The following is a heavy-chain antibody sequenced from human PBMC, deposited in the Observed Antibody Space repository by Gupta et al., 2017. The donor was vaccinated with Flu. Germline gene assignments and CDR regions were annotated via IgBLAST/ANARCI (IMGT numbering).Heavy chain of an antibody. V-gene: IGHV3-21*01. CDR3: AGGVTTLAWFDP. CDR1: GFTFSSYS. D-gene: IGHD4-17*01. Sequence: EVQLVESGGGLVKPGGSLRLSCAASGFTFSSYSMNWVRRAPGKGLEWVSSISSSSSYIYYADSVKGRFTISRDNAKNSLYLQMNSLRAEDTAVYYCAGGVTTLAWFDPWGQGTLVTVSS. J-gene: IGHJ5*02. CDR2: ISSSSSYI.